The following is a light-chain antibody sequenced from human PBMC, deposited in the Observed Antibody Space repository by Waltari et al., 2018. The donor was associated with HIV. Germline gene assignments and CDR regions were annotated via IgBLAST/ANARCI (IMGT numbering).Light chain of an antibody. CDR1: SSDD. CDR2: DVT. J-gene: IGLJ3*02. Sequence: QSALTQPRSVSGSPGQSVTISCTGTSSDDVSWYQHHPRKAPNLLIYDVTTRPSGVPDRFSGSKSGNSASLTISGLQAEDEADYSCCSYAGSYTWVFGGGTKLTVL. CDR3: CSYAGSYTWV. V-gene: IGLV2-11*01.